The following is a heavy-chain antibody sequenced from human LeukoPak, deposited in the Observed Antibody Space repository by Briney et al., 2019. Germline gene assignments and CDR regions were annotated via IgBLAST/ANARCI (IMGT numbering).Heavy chain of an antibody. Sequence: ASVKVSCKASGYTFTGYYMHWVRQAPGQGLEWMGWINPDSGGTNYAQKFQGRVTMTRDTSISTAYMELSRLRSDDTAVYYCARDIVMVTYWFDPWGQGTLVTVSS. D-gene: IGHD5-18*01. CDR1: GYTFTGYY. CDR3: ARDIVMVTYWFDP. CDR2: INPDSGGT. V-gene: IGHV1-2*02. J-gene: IGHJ5*02.